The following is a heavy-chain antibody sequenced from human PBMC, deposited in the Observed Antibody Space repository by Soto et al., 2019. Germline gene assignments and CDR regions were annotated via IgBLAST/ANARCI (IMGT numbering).Heavy chain of an antibody. CDR2: ISRTSSYI. V-gene: IGHV3-21*02. Sequence: EVQLVESGGGLVRPGGSLRLSCVVSGLTFSTYSMNWVRQTPEKGLEWVSSISRTSSYIYYRDSVKGRFTISRDNAKNSLYLQMNGLRVEDTAVYYCVSDQKREHFETSGPNWFATWGQGTLVTVSS. CDR3: VSDQKREHFETSGPNWFAT. CDR1: GLTFSTYS. J-gene: IGHJ5*02. D-gene: IGHD6-19*01.